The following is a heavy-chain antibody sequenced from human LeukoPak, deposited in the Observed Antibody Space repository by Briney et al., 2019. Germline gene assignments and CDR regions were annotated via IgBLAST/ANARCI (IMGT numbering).Heavy chain of an antibody. CDR1: GFMFDDYA. CDR3: ARDTRPGGFTMVRGVIRFDY. D-gene: IGHD3-10*01. J-gene: IGHJ4*02. Sequence: PGGSLRLSCAASGFMFDDYAMHWVRQAPGKGLEWVSGISWNSGSIGYADSVKGRFTISRDNAKNTLYLQMNSLRAEDTAVYYCARDTRPGGFTMVRGVIRFDYWGQGTLVTVSS. CDR2: ISWNSGSI. V-gene: IGHV3-9*01.